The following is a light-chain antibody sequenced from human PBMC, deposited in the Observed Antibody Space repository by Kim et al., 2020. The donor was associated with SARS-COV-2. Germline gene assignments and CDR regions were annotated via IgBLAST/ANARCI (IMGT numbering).Light chain of an antibody. CDR2: DAS. CDR1: QSVSSY. J-gene: IGKJ4*01. CDR3: QQRSNWPT. Sequence: LSLSPGERATLSCRASQSVSSYLAWYQQKPGQAPRLLIYDASNRATGIPARFSGSGSGTDFTLTISRLAPEDFAVYYCQQRSNWPTFGGGTKLEI. V-gene: IGKV3-11*01.